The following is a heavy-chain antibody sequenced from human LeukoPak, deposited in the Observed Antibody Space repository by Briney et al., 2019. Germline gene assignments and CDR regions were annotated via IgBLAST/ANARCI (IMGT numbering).Heavy chain of an antibody. J-gene: IGHJ4*02. CDR1: GGSISSFY. CDR3: ARRVAVAGLFDS. D-gene: IGHD6-19*01. CDR2: IYYNGNI. V-gene: IGHV4-59*08. Sequence: PSETLSLTCTVSGGSISSFYWGWIRQPPGKGLEWVGYIYYNGNIYYNPSLKSRVTVSLDTSKSQFSLKLGSVTAADTAVYYRARRVAVAGLFDSWGQGALVTVSS.